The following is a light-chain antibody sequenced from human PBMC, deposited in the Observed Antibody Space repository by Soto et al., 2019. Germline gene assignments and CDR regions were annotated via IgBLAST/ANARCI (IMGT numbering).Light chain of an antibody. CDR3: PQRTNSHPWT. J-gene: IGKJ1*01. CDR1: QTISTY. Sequence: EIVLTQSPATLSLSPGEGASLSCRASQTISTYLAWYQQRPGQVPRLLIYGVSKRAPAIPPRFSGSGSGTDFTLSVSGLETEDFATYCGPQRTNSHPWTFGQGTRV. CDR2: GVS. V-gene: IGKV3-11*01.